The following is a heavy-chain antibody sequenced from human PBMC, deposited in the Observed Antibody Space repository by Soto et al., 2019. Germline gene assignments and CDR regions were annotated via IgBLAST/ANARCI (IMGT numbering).Heavy chain of an antibody. CDR3: TTDLNSMLLVGESYQYGVEV. CDR1: GFTFSSGW. Sequence: EVQLVEYGGGLVKPGGSLRLSCVASGFTFSSGWMNWVRQARGKGLEWVGRIKSRTVVGTTDYAAPVKGKFTIPRDYSKNTLYLQMNTLKTEDTAVYYCTTDLNSMLLVGESYQYGVEVWGQGTTVTVSS. D-gene: IGHD3-10*01. J-gene: IGHJ6*02. V-gene: IGHV3-15*07. CDR2: IKSRTVVGTT.